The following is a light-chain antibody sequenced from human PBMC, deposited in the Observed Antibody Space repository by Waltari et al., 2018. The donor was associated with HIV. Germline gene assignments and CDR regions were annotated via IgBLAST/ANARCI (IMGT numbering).Light chain of an antibody. CDR2: DVS. CDR1: TIDVGNYNL. CDR3: LTYVSDSGTWK. V-gene: IGLV2-23*02. J-gene: IGLJ3*02. Sequence: QSPLTQPASVSGNPGQSVPITCTGPTIDVGNYNLVSCYQQHPGKAPKPLIYDVSKRPSGVSSRFSGSKSGYWASLTISGLLAEDESYYFCLTYVSDSGTWKFGGGTYLTV.